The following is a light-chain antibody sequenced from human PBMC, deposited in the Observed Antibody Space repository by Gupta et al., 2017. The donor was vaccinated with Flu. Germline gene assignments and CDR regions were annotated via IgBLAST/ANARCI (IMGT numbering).Light chain of an antibody. CDR3: QRDT. V-gene: IGKV1-9*01. Sequence: LYASVGNRRTSTCRASQAISNYVAWYQQKPGKAPKLLIYAASILQTGVPSRSGGRGSGTEFTLTINSLQPEDFGTYYCQRDTFGQGTRLEIK. CDR1: QAISNY. J-gene: IGKJ5*01. CDR2: AAS.